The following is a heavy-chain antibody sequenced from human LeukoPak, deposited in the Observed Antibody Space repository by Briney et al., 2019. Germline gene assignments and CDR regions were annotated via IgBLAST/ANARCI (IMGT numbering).Heavy chain of an antibody. V-gene: IGHV4-59*08. CDR2: IYYSGST. CDR1: GGSISSYY. J-gene: IGHJ4*02. CDR3: ASHLRGYSYGPFDY. D-gene: IGHD5-18*01. Sequence: SETLSLTCTVSGGSISSYYWSGIRQPPGKGLEWMGFIYYSGSTNYNPSLKSRVTISVDTSKNQFSLNLRSVTAADTAVYYCASHLRGYSYGPFDYWGQGTLVTVSS.